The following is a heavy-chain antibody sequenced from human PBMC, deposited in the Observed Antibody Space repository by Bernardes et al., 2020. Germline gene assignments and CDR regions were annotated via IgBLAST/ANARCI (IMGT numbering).Heavy chain of an antibody. V-gene: IGHV4-34*01. J-gene: IGHJ4*02. D-gene: IGHD2-2*01. CDR2: INHSGST. CDR3: ARGSRKYCSSTSCYRGSRFDY. Sequence: ETLSLTCVVYGGSLSGHYWSWIRQPPGKGLEWIGEINHSGSTNYNPSLKSRVTISVDTSKNQFSLKLTSVTAADTAVYYCARGSRKYCSSTSCYRGSRFDYWGQGTLVTVSS. CDR1: GGSLSGHY.